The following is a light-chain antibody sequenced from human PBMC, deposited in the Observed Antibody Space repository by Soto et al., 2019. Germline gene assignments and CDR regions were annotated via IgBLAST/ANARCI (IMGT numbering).Light chain of an antibody. V-gene: IGKV3-11*01. CDR3: HCRNDLPSDT. Sequence: PGKRETSSGGPSQSVLTNLNWYQHKHGQAPRLLIYGASTRATGVPARFSGSGSGTDFTLTISSLEPEDVAGSQYHCRNDLPSDTFGPGTMVDIK. CDR1: QSVLTN. CDR2: GAS. J-gene: IGKJ3*01.